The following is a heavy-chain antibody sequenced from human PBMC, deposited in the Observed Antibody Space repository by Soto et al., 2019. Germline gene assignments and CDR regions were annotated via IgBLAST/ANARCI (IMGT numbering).Heavy chain of an antibody. Sequence: SETLSLTCSVSGGSMSNYYWNWIRQPPGKGLEWIVYIYYRGSTNFNPSLKSRVTMSVDTSKKEFSLTLRSVTAADTALDYCAREALNGGFDYWGQGTLDIGTS. CDR3: AREALNGGFDY. D-gene: IGHD4-17*01. CDR2: IYYRGST. V-gene: IGHV4-59*01. J-gene: IGHJ4*02. CDR1: GGSMSNYY.